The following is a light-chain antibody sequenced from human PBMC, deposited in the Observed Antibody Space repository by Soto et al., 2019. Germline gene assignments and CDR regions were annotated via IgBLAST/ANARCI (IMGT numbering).Light chain of an antibody. CDR1: QDITNY. Sequence: DIQMTQSPSSLSASVGDRVTITCQASQDITNYLSWYQQKPGKAPKLLIYGASNLQSGVPSRFSGSGSGTDFTLTISSLQPEDFATYYCQQSYNTLTFGGGTKVDIK. CDR2: GAS. CDR3: QQSYNTLT. V-gene: IGKV1-39*01. J-gene: IGKJ4*01.